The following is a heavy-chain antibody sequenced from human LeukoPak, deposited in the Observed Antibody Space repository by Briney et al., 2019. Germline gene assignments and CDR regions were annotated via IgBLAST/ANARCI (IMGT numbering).Heavy chain of an antibody. J-gene: IGHJ4*02. CDR3: AKDAVRVGSCSSTSCYSDPVDY. D-gene: IGHD2-2*01. V-gene: IGHV3-23*01. Sequence: GGSLRLSCAASGFTFSRYAMSWVRQAPGKGLEWVSALSASGGSTYFADSVKGRFTISRDNSRNTLFLRMNSLRAEDTAVYYCAKDAVRVGSCSSTSCYSDPVDYWGQGTLVTVSS. CDR2: LSASGGST. CDR1: GFTFSRYA.